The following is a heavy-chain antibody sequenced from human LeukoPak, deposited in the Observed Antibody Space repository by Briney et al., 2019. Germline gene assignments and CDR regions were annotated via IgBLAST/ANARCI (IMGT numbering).Heavy chain of an antibody. CDR3: AREGAMSHLDSTGFDY. CDR1: GGSISSSSYY. J-gene: IGHJ4*02. Sequence: SETLSLTCTVSGGSISSSSYYWGWIRQPPGKGLEWIGSIYYSGSTYYNPSLKSRVTISVDTSKNQFSLKLSSVTAADTAVYYCAREGAMSHLDSTGFDYWGQGTLVTASS. CDR2: IYYSGST. D-gene: IGHD2-2*01. V-gene: IGHV4-39*07.